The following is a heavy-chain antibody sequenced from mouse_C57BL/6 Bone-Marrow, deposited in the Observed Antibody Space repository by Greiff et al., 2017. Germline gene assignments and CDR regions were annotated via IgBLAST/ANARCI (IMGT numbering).Heavy chain of an antibody. J-gene: IGHJ2*01. CDR2: LDPSDSYT. D-gene: IGHD3-2*02. CDR1: GYTFTSHW. CDR3: ARELRPHYFDY. V-gene: IGHV1-69*01. Sequence: VQLQQPGAELVMPGASVKLSCKASGYTFTSHWMHRVKQRPRQGLEWIGELDPSDSYTNYNQKLKGKSTLTVDNSSSTAYMQLSSLTSEDSAVYYCARELRPHYFDYWGRGTTLTVSS.